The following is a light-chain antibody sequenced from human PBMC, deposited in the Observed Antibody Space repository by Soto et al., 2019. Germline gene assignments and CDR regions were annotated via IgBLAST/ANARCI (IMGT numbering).Light chain of an antibody. J-gene: IGKJ5*01. CDR1: QSVSSY. CDR3: QQRQYWPPIT. V-gene: IGKV3-11*01. CDR2: DTS. Sequence: GSSQSPATLSLNPGERATLSCRASQSVSSYLAWYQQKPGQAPRLLIYDTSNRATGVPARFSGSGSGTDFTLTISSLEPEDCAIYYCQQRQYWPPITFAQGTRLEV.